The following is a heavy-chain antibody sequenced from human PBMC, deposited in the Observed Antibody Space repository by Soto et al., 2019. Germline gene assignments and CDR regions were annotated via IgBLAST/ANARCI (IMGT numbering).Heavy chain of an antibody. V-gene: IGHV3-33*01. J-gene: IGHJ3*02. Sequence: QLQLVESGGGVVQPGRSLRLSCAASGFTFSSYGMHWVRQAPGKGLEWVAVIWYDGSNKYYADSVKGRFTISRDNSKYTLYLQMNSLRAEDTAVYYCATYDQSLDAFDIWGQGTMVTVSS. CDR2: IWYDGSNK. CDR3: ATYDQSLDAFDI. CDR1: GFTFSSYG. D-gene: IGHD3-16*01.